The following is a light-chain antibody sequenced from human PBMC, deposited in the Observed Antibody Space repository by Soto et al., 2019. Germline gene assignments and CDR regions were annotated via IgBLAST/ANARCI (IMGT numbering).Light chain of an antibody. V-gene: IGKV3-20*01. CDR2: HAS. CDR1: QSVGNNF. CDR3: HQYASSPLT. J-gene: IGKJ4*01. Sequence: EIVLTQSPGTLSLSPGGRAALSCRASQSVGNNFLGWYQQKPGQSPRLLIYHASNRATGIPDRFSGTASGTDFTLTISRLEPEDFAVYYCHQYASSPLTFGGGTKVEIK.